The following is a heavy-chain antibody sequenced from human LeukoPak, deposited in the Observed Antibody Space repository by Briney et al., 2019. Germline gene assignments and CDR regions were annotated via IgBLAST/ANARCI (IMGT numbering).Heavy chain of an antibody. V-gene: IGHV4-34*01. CDR2: INHSGST. D-gene: IGHD3-22*01. CDR3: ARAGSYYDSSGYYHRPRKYYFDY. J-gene: IGHJ4*02. CDR1: GGSFSGYY. Sequence: SETLSLTCAVYGGSFSGYYWSWIRQPPGKGLEWIGEINHSGSTNYNPSLKSRVTVSVDTSKNQFSLKLSSVTAADTAVYYCARAGSYYDSSGYYHRPRKYYFDYWGQGTLVTVSS.